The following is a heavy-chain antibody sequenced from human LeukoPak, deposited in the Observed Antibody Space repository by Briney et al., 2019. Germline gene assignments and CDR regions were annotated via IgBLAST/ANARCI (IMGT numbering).Heavy chain of an antibody. CDR1: GFTFSSYS. CDR2: ISSSSSYI. J-gene: IGHJ4*02. CDR3: ARGAYDSSGYLPAG. V-gene: IGHV3-21*01. D-gene: IGHD3-22*01. Sequence: GGSLRLSCAASGFTFSSYSMNWVRQAPGKGLEWVSSISSSSSYIYYADSVKGRFTISRNNAKNSLYLQMNSLRAEDTAVYYCARGAYDSSGYLPAGWGQGTLVTVSS.